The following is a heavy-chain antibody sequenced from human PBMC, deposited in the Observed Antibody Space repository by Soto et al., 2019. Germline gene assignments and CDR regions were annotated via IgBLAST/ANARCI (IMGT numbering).Heavy chain of an antibody. Sequence: PGGSLRLSCAASGFTFSSYWMSWVRQAPGKGLEWVANIKQDGSEKYYVDSVKGRFTISRDNAKNSLYLQMNSLRAEDTAVYYCARGPAYYDILTGYHLAFDIWGQGTMVTVSS. CDR2: IKQDGSEK. CDR1: GFTFSSYW. J-gene: IGHJ3*02. D-gene: IGHD3-9*01. CDR3: ARGPAYYDILTGYHLAFDI. V-gene: IGHV3-7*01.